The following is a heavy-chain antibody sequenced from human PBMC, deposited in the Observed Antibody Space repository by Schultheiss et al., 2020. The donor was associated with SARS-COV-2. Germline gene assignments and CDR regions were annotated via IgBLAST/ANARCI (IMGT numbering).Heavy chain of an antibody. V-gene: IGHV4-38-2*01. CDR1: GYSISSGYY. Sequence: SQTLSLTCAVSGYSISSGYYWGWIRQPPGKGLEWIGYIYYSGSTNYNPSLKSRVTISVDTSKNQFSLKLSSVTAADTAVYYCARIPNDYSKDYWGQGTLVTVSS. J-gene: IGHJ4*02. CDR2: IYYSGST. CDR3: ARIPNDYSKDY. D-gene: IGHD4-11*01.